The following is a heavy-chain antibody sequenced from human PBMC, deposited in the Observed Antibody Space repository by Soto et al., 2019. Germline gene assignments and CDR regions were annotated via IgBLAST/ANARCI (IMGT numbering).Heavy chain of an antibody. CDR2: FDPEDGET. Sequence: ASVKLSCKVSGYTLTELSMHWVRQAPGKGLEWMGGFDPEDGETIYAQKFQGRVTMTEDTSTDTAYMELSSLRSEDTAVYYCATKWLLRYGSGSYYFDYWGQGTLVTVSS. CDR3: ATKWLLRYGSGSYYFDY. D-gene: IGHD6-19*01. CDR1: GYTLTELS. V-gene: IGHV1-24*01. J-gene: IGHJ4*02.